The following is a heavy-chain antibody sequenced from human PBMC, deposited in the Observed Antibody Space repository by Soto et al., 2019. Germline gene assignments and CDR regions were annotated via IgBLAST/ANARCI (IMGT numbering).Heavy chain of an antibody. CDR2: IYYSGST. D-gene: IGHD3-9*01. J-gene: IGHJ5*02. CDR3: AREWDYDILTGGWFDP. CDR1: GGSISSYY. Sequence: SETLSLTCTVSGGSISSYYWSWIRQPPGKGLEWIGYIYYSGSTNYNPSLKSRVTISVDTSKNQFSLKLSSVTAADTAVYYCAREWDYDILTGGWFDPWGRG. V-gene: IGHV4-59*01.